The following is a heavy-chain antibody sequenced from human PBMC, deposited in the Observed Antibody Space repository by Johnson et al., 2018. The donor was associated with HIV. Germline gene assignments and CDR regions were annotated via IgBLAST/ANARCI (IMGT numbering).Heavy chain of an antibody. CDR1: GFTFSSYG. J-gene: IGHJ3*02. Sequence: VQLVESGGGVVQPGGSLRLSCAASGFTFSSYGMHWVRQAPGKGLEWVAFIRYDGSNKYYADSVKGRFTISRDNSKNTLYLQMNSLRAEDTAVYYCAKDRRQSSWEQLDDAFDIWGQGTMVTVSS. D-gene: IGHD1-26*01. V-gene: IGHV3-30*02. CDR2: IRYDGSNK. CDR3: AKDRRQSSWEQLDDAFDI.